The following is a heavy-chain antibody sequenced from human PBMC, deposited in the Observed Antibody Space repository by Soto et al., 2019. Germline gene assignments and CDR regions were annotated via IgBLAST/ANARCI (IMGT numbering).Heavy chain of an antibody. V-gene: IGHV1-69*02. CDR3: ARVSHSSGWYDYYGMDV. CDR2: IIPILGIA. Sequence: ASVKVSCKASGGTFSSYTISWVRQAPGQGLEWMGRIIPILGIANYAQKFQGRVSITADKSTSTAYMELSRLRSDDTAVYYCARVSHSSGWYDYYGMDVWGQGTTVTVSS. D-gene: IGHD6-19*01. J-gene: IGHJ6*02. CDR1: GGTFSSYT.